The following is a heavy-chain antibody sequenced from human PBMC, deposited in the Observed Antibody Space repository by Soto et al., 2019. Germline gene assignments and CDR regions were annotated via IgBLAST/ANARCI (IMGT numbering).Heavy chain of an antibody. D-gene: IGHD6-19*01. J-gene: IGHJ1*01. CDR3: ASALIAVAGTRYFQH. V-gene: IGHV3-20*04. CDR1: GLTLDDYG. CDR2: INWNGGST. Sequence: AGGSLRLSRAASGLTLDDYGMSWVRQAPGKGLEWVSGINWNGGSTGYADSVKGRFTISRDNAKNSLYLQMNSLRAEDTALYYWASALIAVAGTRYFQHWGQGTLVTVSS.